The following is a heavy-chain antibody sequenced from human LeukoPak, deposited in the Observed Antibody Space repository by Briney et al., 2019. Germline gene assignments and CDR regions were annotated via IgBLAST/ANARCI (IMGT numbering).Heavy chain of an antibody. CDR3: ARDRHDFWSSYYYYYYMDV. J-gene: IGHJ6*03. V-gene: IGHV3-30*04. CDR1: GFTFSSYA. CDR2: ISYDGSNK. Sequence: PGRSLRLSCAASGFTFSSYAMHWVRQAPGKGLEWVAVISYDGSNKYYADSVKGRFTISRDNAKNSLYLQMNSLRAEDTAVYYCARDRHDFWSSYYYYYYMDVWGKGTTVTVSS. D-gene: IGHD3-3*01.